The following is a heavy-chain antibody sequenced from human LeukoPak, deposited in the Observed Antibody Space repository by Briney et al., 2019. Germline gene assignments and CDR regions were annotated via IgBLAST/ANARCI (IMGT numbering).Heavy chain of an antibody. D-gene: IGHD3-22*01. J-gene: IGHJ6*03. CDR1: GGSFSGYY. CDR2: INHSGST. Sequence: PSETLSLTCAVYGGSFSGYYWSWIRQPPGKGLEWIGEINHSGSTNYNPSLKSRVTISVETSKNQFSLKLSPVTAADTAVYYCARGLSTPRYYYDSSGYYRTYYYYYMDVWGKGTTVTVSS. V-gene: IGHV4-34*01. CDR3: ARGLSTPRYYYDSSGYYRTYYYYYMDV.